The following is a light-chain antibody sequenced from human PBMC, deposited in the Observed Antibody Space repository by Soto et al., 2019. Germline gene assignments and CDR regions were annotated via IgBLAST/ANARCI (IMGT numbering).Light chain of an antibody. V-gene: IGKV2-28*01. CDR2: LGS. CDR1: QSLLHSNGYNY. Sequence: DIVMTQSPLSLPVTPGEPASISCRSSQSLLHSNGYNYLDWYLQKPGQSPQLLIYLGSNRATGVADRFSGSGSGTEFTLKISRAEAEDVGVYYCFQALQTSVTFGQGTRLEIK. J-gene: IGKJ5*01. CDR3: FQALQTSVT.